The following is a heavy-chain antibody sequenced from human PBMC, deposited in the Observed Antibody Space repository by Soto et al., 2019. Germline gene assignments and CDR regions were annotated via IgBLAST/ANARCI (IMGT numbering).Heavy chain of an antibody. CDR1: GFTFSDYA. D-gene: IGHD6-19*01. CDR2: VSRDGRNT. Sequence: VQLVESGGGVVQTGRSLRLSCAASGFTFSDYAMQWVPQAPGKGLEWVAVVSRDGRNTHYADSVKGRFTISRDSSKNTVSLEMTSLRAEDTAVYYCAKGGRQWLVTSDFNYWGQGALVTVSS. J-gene: IGHJ4*02. CDR3: AKGGRQWLVTSDFNY. V-gene: IGHV3-30*18.